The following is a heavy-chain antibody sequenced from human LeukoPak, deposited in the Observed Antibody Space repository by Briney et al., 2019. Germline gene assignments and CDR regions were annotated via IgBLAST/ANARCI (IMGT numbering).Heavy chain of an antibody. J-gene: IGHJ4*02. D-gene: IGHD3-22*01. CDR3: AKDRGYSQSFFDY. CDR2: IWYDGSNK. CDR1: GFTFSSYG. Sequence: GGSLRLSCAASGFTFSSYGMHWVRQAPGKGLEWVAVIWYDGSNKYYADSVKGRFTISRDNSKNTLYLQMNSLRAEDTAVYYCAKDRGYSQSFFDYWGQGTLVTVSS. V-gene: IGHV3-33*06.